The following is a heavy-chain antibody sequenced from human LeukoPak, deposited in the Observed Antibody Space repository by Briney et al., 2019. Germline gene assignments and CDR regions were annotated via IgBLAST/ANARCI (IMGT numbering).Heavy chain of an antibody. CDR1: GYTFTAYY. CDR3: ARAYGSGSSYHPDY. V-gene: IGHV1-2*02. CDR2: INPNSGGT. J-gene: IGHJ4*02. Sequence: ASVKVSCKASGYTFTAYYMHWVRQAPGQGLEWMGWINPNSGGTNSSQKFQDRVTLTRDTSISTAYVELGSLRSDDTAIYYCARAYGSGSSYHPDYWGQGTLVTVSS. D-gene: IGHD3-10*01.